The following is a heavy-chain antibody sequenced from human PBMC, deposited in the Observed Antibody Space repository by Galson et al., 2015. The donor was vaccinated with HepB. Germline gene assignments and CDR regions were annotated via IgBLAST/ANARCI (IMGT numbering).Heavy chain of an antibody. Sequence: SLRLSCAASGFTFSSYAMSWVRQAPGKGLEWVSAISGSGGSTYYADSVKGRFTISRDNSKNTLYLQMNSLRAEDTAVYYCASPARPGIGYYYYYYMDVWGKGTMVTVSS. V-gene: IGHV3-23*01. CDR2: ISGSGGST. J-gene: IGHJ6*03. CDR3: ASPARPGIGYYYYYYMDV. CDR1: GFTFSSYA. D-gene: IGHD6-6*01.